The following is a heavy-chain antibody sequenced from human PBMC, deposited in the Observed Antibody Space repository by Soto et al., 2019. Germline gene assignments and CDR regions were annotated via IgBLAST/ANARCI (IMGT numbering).Heavy chain of an antibody. J-gene: IGHJ6*02. CDR1: GYSFTSYW. D-gene: IGHD6-13*01. Sequence: PGESLKISCKGSGYSFTSYWISWVRQMPGKGLEWMGRIDPSDSYTNYSPSFQGHVTISADKSISTAYLQWSSLKASDTAMYYCARHGAAAGTVGYYYGMDVWGQGTTVTVSS. V-gene: IGHV5-10-1*01. CDR3: ARHGAAAGTVGYYYGMDV. CDR2: IDPSDSYT.